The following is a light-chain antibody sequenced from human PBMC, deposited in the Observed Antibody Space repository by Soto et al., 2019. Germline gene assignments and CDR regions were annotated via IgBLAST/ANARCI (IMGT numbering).Light chain of an antibody. CDR3: QQSYSSPIT. Sequence: DIQMTQSPSSLSASVGDRVTITCRPSQSISNYLHWYQQKPGKAPQLLIYAASALQSGVPSRFRGSGSGTDFTLTINSLQPEDFATYYCQQSYSSPITFGQGTRLEI. CDR2: AAS. J-gene: IGKJ5*01. V-gene: IGKV1-39*01. CDR1: QSISNY.